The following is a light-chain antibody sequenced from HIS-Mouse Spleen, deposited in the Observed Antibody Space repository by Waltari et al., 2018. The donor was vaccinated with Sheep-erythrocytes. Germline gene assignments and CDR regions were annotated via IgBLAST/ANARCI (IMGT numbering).Light chain of an antibody. Sequence: LTQPASVSGSPGQSITISCTGTSSDVGSYNLVSWYQQHPGKAPKLMIYEVSKRPSGVPDRFSGSKSGNTASLTVSGLQAEDEADYYCSSYAGSNNWVFGGGIKLTVL. CDR1: SSDVGSYNL. CDR2: EVS. V-gene: IGLV2-8*01. J-gene: IGLJ3*02. CDR3: SSYAGSNNWV.